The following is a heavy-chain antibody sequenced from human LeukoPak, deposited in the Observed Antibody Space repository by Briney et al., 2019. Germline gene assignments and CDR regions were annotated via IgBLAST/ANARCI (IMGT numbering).Heavy chain of an antibody. CDR1: GYSISNAYY. Sequence: SETLSLTCTVSGYSISNAYYWGWIRQPPGKGLEWIGSLYHSGNTYYNPSLKSRVTISVDTSKNQFSLKLSSVTAADTAVYYCARVYYGEYFDYWGQGTLVTVSS. V-gene: IGHV4-38-2*02. CDR2: LYHSGNT. D-gene: IGHD3-10*01. J-gene: IGHJ4*02. CDR3: ARVYYGEYFDY.